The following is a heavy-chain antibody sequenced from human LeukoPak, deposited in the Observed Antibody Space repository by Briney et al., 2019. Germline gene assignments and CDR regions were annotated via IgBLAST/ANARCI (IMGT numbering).Heavy chain of an antibody. V-gene: IGHV4-39*01. Sequence: SETLSLTCTVSGGSISSSGYYWGWIRQPPGKGLEWIGGMYSGGSTYYNASLKSRVTFSVDTSKNQFSLKLSSVTAADTAVYYCARHMGNSGYEHFDYWGQGTLVTVSS. CDR2: MYSGGST. CDR3: ARHMGNSGYEHFDY. D-gene: IGHD5-12*01. J-gene: IGHJ4*02. CDR1: GGSISSSGYY.